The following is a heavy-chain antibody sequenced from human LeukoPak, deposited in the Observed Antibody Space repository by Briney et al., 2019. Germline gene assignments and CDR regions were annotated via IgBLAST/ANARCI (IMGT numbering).Heavy chain of an antibody. CDR3: AELGITIIGGV. Sequence: PGGSLRLSCAASGFTFSSYEMNWVRQAPGKGLEWVSYISSSGSNIYYADSVKGRFTISRHNAKHSLSLQMNSLRAEDTAVYYCAELGITIIGGVWSKGTTVTISS. CDR1: GFTFSSYE. CDR2: ISSSGSNI. D-gene: IGHD3-10*02. J-gene: IGHJ6*04. V-gene: IGHV3-48*03.